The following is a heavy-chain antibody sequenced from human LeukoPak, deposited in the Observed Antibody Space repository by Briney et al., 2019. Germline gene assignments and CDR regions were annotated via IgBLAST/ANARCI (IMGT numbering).Heavy chain of an antibody. J-gene: IGHJ4*02. V-gene: IGHV3-48*03. CDR2: ISTSGITI. D-gene: IGHD5-12*01. CDR1: GFTFSSFE. CDR3: AREMGGYPFDY. Sequence: PGGALRLSCAASGFTFSSFEMNWVRQAPGTGLERVSYISTSGITIYYADSVKGRFTISRDNAKNSLYLQMNSLRAEDTAVYYCAREMGGYPFDYWGQGTLVTVSS.